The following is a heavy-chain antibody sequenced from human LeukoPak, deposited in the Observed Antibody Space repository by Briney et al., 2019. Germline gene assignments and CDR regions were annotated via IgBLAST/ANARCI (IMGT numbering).Heavy chain of an antibody. Sequence: ASVKVSCKASGYNFISYYMHWVRQAPGQGLEWMGIINPSGGSTIDAQKFQDRVTMTRDTSTSTVYMELSSLKSEDTAVYYCAREDVVLVDAVRYYYYGMDVWGQGTTVTVSS. D-gene: IGHD2-8*01. CDR1: GYNFISYY. J-gene: IGHJ6*02. V-gene: IGHV1-46*01. CDR2: INPSGGST. CDR3: AREDVVLVDAVRYYYYGMDV.